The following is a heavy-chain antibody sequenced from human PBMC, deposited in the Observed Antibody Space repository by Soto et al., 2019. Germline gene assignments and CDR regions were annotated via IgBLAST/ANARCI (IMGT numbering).Heavy chain of an antibody. CDR3: ARGLYDSSGYSDGMDV. D-gene: IGHD3-22*01. CDR2: IYYSGST. V-gene: IGHV4-39*01. Sequence: SETLSLTCTVSGGSISSSSYYWGWIRQPPGKGLEWIGSIYYSGSTYYNPSLKSRVTISVDTSKNQFSLKLSSVTAADTAVYYCARGLYDSSGYSDGMDVWGQGTTVTVSS. J-gene: IGHJ6*02. CDR1: GGSISSSSYY.